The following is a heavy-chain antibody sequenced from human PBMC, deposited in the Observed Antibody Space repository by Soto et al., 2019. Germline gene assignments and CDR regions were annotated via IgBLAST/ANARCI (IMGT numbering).Heavy chain of an antibody. V-gene: IGHV1-3*01. CDR2: INAGNGNT. J-gene: IGHJ3*02. CDR3: ARDQRSPAAFDI. CDR1: GYTFTSYA. Sequence: ASVKVSCKASGYTFTSYAMHWVRQAPGQRLEWMGWINAGNGNTKYSQKFQGRVTITRDTSASTAYMELSSLRSEDTAVYYCARDQRSPAAFDIWGQGTMVTGSS. D-gene: IGHD2-2*01.